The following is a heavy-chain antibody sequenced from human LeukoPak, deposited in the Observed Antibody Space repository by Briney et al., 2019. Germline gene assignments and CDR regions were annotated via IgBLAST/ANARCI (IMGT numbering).Heavy chain of an antibody. J-gene: IGHJ4*02. CDR1: GGSISSTNYY. Sequence: SETLSLTCTVSGGSISSTNYYWGWIRQPPGKGLECIGSIYYSGRTYYNPSLKSRVTISIDTSKNQFSLKLSSVTAADTAVYYCARPGPTGYFDYWGQGTLVTVSS. CDR2: IYYSGRT. V-gene: IGHV4-39*01. D-gene: IGHD7-27*01. CDR3: ARPGPTGYFDY.